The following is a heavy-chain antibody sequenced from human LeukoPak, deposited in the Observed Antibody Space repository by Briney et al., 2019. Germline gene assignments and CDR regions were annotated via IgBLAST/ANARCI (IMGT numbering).Heavy chain of an antibody. CDR3: ATVGATTAYAFDI. CDR1: GYTFTDYY. Sequence: ASVKVSCKVSGYTFTDYYMHWVQQAPGKGLQWMGLVDPEDGETIYAEKFQGRVTITADTSTDTAYMELSSLRSEETAVYYCATVGATTAYAFDISGQGTMVTVSS. CDR2: VDPEDGET. V-gene: IGHV1-69-2*01. D-gene: IGHD1-26*01. J-gene: IGHJ3*02.